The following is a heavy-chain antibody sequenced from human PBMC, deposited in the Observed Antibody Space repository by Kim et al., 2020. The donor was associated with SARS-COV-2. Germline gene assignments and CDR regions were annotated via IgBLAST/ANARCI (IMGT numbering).Heavy chain of an antibody. Sequence: ASVKVSCKASGYTFTSYAMNWVRQAPGQGLEWMGWINTNTGNPTYAQGFTGRFVFSLDTSVSTAYLQISSLKAEDTAVYYCARKYCSSTSCSPGRYYYGMDVWGQGTTVTVSS. V-gene: IGHV7-4-1*02. CDR3: ARKYCSSTSCSPGRYYYGMDV. D-gene: IGHD2-2*01. J-gene: IGHJ6*02. CDR1: GYTFTSYA. CDR2: INTNTGNP.